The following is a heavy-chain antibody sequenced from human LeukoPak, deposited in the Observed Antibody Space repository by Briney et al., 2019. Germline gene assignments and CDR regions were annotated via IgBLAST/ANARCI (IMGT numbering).Heavy chain of an antibody. CDR1: GGSISSTDW. V-gene: IGHV4-4*02. D-gene: IGHD5-18*01. CDR3: ARGPGTALVRGGLY. Sequence: PSETLSPTCAVSGGSISSTDWWSWVRQPPGKGLEWIGEVYHSGSTNYNPSLNSRVTMSVDKSKNQFSLKLSSVTAADTAVYYCARGPGTALVRGGLYWGLGTLVTVSS. CDR2: VYHSGST. J-gene: IGHJ4*02.